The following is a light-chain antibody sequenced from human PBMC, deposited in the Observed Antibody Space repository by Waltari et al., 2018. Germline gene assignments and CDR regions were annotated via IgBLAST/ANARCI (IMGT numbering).Light chain of an antibody. CDR1: QSISSAY. J-gene: IGKJ1*01. CDR2: DAS. V-gene: IGKV3-20*01. Sequence: EIVLTQSPDTLSLSPGERASLSCRASQSISSAYLAWYQQRPGQAPRLLIYDASSRATGIPDRFSGSGSGTDFTLTISRLEPEDFAVYYCQQYGSSPPWTFGQGTKVEIK. CDR3: QQYGSSPPWT.